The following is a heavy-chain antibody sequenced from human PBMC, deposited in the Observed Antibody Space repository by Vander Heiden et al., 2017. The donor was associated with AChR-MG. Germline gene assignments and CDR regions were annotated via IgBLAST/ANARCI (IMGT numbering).Heavy chain of an antibody. CDR2: ISSSGSTI. CDR1: GFIFSDYY. J-gene: IGHJ4*02. V-gene: IGHV3-11*01. CDR3: ARGRSTTLYYFDS. Sequence: QVQLVESGGGLVKPGGALRLSCAASGFIFSDYYMTWIRQAPGKGLEWVSYISSSGSTIYYADAVKGRFTISRDNAKNSMYLQMNSMRAEDTAVYYCARGRSTTLYYFDSWGQGILVTVSS. D-gene: IGHD1-7*01.